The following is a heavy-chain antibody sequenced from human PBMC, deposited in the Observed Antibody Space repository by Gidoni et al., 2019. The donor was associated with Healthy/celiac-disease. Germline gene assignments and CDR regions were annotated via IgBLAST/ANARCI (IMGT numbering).Heavy chain of an antibody. CDR3: ARGPPIAPHTNWFDP. Sequence: EVQLVESGGGLVQPGGSLRLSCAASGFTFSSYWMSWVRQAPGKGLEWVANIKQDGSEKYYVDSVKGRFTISRDNAKNSLYLQMNSLRAEDTAVYYCARGPPIAPHTNWFDPWGQGTLVTVSS. CDR2: IKQDGSEK. D-gene: IGHD6-13*01. J-gene: IGHJ5*02. CDR1: GFTFSSYW. V-gene: IGHV3-7*01.